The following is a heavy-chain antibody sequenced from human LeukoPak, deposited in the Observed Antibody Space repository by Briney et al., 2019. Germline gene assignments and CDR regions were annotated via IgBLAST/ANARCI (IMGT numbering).Heavy chain of an antibody. CDR2: IYYSGST. CDR1: GGSISSYY. D-gene: IGHD6-13*01. CDR3: ARVVASDSSSWFFDSYYYYYYMDV. J-gene: IGHJ6*03. V-gene: IGHV4-59*01. Sequence: SETLSLTCTVSGGSISSYYWSWIRQPPGKGLEWIGYIYYSGSTNYNPSLKSRVTISVDTSKNQFSLKLSSVTAADTAVYYCARVVASDSSSWFFDSYYYYYYMDVWGKGTTVTISS.